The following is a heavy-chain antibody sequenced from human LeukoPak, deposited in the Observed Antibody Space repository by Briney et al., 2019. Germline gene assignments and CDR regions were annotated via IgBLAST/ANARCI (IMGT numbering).Heavy chain of an antibody. Sequence: SETLSITCTVSGGSISSGGYYWSWIRQHPGKGLEWIGYIYYSGSTYYNPSLKSRVTISVDTSKNQFSLKLSSVTAADTAVYYCARGMLVVAATPRFWFDPWGQGTLVTVSS. CDR2: IYYSGST. D-gene: IGHD2-15*01. J-gene: IGHJ5*02. CDR1: GGSISSGGYY. V-gene: IGHV4-31*03. CDR3: ARGMLVVAATPRFWFDP.